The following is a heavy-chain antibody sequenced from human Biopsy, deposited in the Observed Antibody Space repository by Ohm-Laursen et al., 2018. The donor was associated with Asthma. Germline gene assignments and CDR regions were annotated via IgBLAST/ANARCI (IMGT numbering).Heavy chain of an antibody. CDR2: VSSDGHNK. V-gene: IGHV3-30-3*01. CDR1: GFTFRSYA. CDR3: ARQSGQDYGDSSGFDI. D-gene: IGHD3-22*01. J-gene: IGHJ3*02. Sequence: SLRLSCAASGFTFRSYAMHWVRQGPGKGLEWVALVSSDGHNKYYEDSVKGRFTISRDNSRNRPYLQINRLTVEDSAVYFCARQSGQDYGDSSGFDIWGQGTKVAVSS.